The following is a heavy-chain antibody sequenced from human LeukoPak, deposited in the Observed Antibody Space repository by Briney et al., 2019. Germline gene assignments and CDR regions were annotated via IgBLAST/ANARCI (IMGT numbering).Heavy chain of an antibody. CDR1: GYTFTSYY. V-gene: IGHV1-46*03. J-gene: IGHJ4*02. D-gene: IGHD2-2*02. Sequence: GASVKVSCKASGYTFTSYYMHWVRQAPGQGLEWMGIINPSGGSTSYAQKFQGRVTMTRDTSTSTVYMELSSLGSEDTAVYYCARGRYCSSTSCYTFDYWGQGTLVTVSS. CDR3: ARGRYCSSTSCYTFDY. CDR2: INPSGGST.